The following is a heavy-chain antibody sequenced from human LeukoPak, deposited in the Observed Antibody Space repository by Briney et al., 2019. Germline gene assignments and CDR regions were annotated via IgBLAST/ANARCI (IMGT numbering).Heavy chain of an antibody. Sequence: ASQTLPLTCAVSGGSISSGGYSWSWIRQPPGKGLEWIGYIYHSGSTYYNPSLKSRVTISVDRSKNQFSLKLSSVTAADTAVYYCARGVGIRGPFDYWGQGTLVTVSS. J-gene: IGHJ4*02. D-gene: IGHD2-8*01. V-gene: IGHV4-30-2*01. CDR2: IYHSGST. CDR3: ARGVGIRGPFDY. CDR1: GGSISSGGYS.